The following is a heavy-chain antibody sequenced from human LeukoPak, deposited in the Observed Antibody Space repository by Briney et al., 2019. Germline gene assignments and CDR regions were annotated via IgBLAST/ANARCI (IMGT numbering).Heavy chain of an antibody. CDR1: GGSFSDYY. D-gene: IGHD3-9*01. CDR2: INHSGST. V-gene: IGHV4-34*01. CDR3: ARDRYFDWLAYDY. J-gene: IGHJ4*02. Sequence: PSETLSLTCAVYGGSFSDYYWSWIRQPPGKGLEWIGEINHSGSTNYNPSLKSRVTISVDTSKNQFSLKVASVTAADTAVYYCARDRYFDWLAYDYWGQGTLVTVSS.